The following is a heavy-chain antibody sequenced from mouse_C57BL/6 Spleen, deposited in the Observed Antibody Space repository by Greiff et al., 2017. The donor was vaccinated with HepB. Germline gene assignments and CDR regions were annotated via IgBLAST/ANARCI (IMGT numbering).Heavy chain of an antibody. D-gene: IGHD2-1*01. Sequence: EVQLQQSGPELVKPGASVKISCKASGYTFTDYYMNWVKQSHGKSLEWIGDINPNNGGTSYNQKFKGKATLTVDKSSSTAYMELRSLTSEDSAVYYCARSPMVPYYAMDYWGQGTSVTVSS. CDR3: ARSPMVPYYAMDY. J-gene: IGHJ4*01. V-gene: IGHV1-26*01. CDR1: GYTFTDYY. CDR2: INPNNGGT.